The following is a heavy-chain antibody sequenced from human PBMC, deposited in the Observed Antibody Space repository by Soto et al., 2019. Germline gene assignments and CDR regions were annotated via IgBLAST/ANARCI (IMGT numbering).Heavy chain of an antibody. Sequence: QVQLVESGGGVVQPGRSLRLSCAASGFTFSSYGMHWVRQAPGKGLEWVAVISYDGSNKYYADSVKGRFTISRDNSKNTLYLQMNSLRAEDTAVYYCAKDPRYFDYWGQGTLVTVSS. V-gene: IGHV3-30*18. J-gene: IGHJ4*02. CDR3: AKDPRYFDY. CDR2: ISYDGSNK. CDR1: GFTFSSYG.